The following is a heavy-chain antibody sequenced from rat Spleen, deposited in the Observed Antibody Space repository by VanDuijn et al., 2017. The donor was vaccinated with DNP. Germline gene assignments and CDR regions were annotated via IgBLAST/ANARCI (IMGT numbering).Heavy chain of an antibody. CDR3: ARDAGGPFDY. V-gene: IGHV5-58*01. Sequence: EVQLVESGGGLVQPGRSLKLSCVASGFTFSSYWMYWIRQAPGKGLEWVASINTDGGSTYYPDSVKGRFTISRDNTESSLYLQMNGLKSEDTATYYCARDAGGPFDYWGQGVMVTVSS. D-gene: IGHD1-11*01. CDR2: INTDGGST. CDR1: GFTFSSYW. J-gene: IGHJ2*01.